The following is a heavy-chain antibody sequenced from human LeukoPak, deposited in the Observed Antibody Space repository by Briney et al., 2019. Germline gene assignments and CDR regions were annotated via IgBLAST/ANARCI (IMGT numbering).Heavy chain of an antibody. D-gene: IGHD2-15*01. CDR3: AKDLGDIVVVVAAIDY. CDR2: ISYDGSNK. Sequence: GGSLRLSCAASGFTFSSYGMHWVRQAPGKGLEWVAVISYDGSNKYYADSVKGRFTISRDNSKNTLYLQMNSLRAEDTAVYYCAKDLGDIVVVVAAIDYWGQGTLVTVSS. J-gene: IGHJ4*02. CDR1: GFTFSSYG. V-gene: IGHV3-30*18.